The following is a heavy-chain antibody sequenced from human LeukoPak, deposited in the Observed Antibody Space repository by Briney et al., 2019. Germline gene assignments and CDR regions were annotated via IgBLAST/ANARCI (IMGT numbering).Heavy chain of an antibody. CDR3: ARQRGYCSGGSCYSTGSWFDP. Sequence: GESLEISCKGSGYSFTSNWISWVRQMPGKGLEWMGRVDPSDSYANYSPSFQGHVTISADKSISTAYLQWSSLKASDTAIYYCARQRGYCSGGSCYSTGSWFDPWGQGTLVTVSS. CDR1: GYSFTSNW. J-gene: IGHJ5*02. V-gene: IGHV5-10-1*01. D-gene: IGHD2-15*01. CDR2: VDPSDSYA.